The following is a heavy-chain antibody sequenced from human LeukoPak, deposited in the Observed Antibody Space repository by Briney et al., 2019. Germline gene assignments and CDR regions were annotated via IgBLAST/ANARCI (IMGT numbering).Heavy chain of an antibody. Sequence: ASVKVSCKASGYTFTSYGISWVRQAPGQGLEWMGWISAYNGNTNYAQKLQGRVTMTTDTSTSTAYMELRSLRSGDTAVYYCARVRGGRSGSYFDYWGQGTLVTVSS. D-gene: IGHD1-26*01. CDR1: GYTFTSYG. J-gene: IGHJ4*02. V-gene: IGHV1-18*01. CDR3: ARVRGGRSGSYFDY. CDR2: ISAYNGNT.